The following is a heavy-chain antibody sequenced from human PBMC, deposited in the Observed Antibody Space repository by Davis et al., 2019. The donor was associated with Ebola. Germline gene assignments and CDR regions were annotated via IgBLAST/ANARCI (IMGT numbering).Heavy chain of an antibody. V-gene: IGHV4-34*01. J-gene: IGHJ6*02. D-gene: IGHD1-26*01. CDR2: INHSGST. CDR3: ARRQWELHYYGMDV. Sequence: GSLRLSCAVYGGSFSGYYWSWIRQPPGKGLEWIGEINHSGSTNYNPSLKSRVTISVDTSKNQFSLKLSSVTAADTAVYYCARRQWELHYYGMDVWGQGTTVTVSS. CDR1: GGSFSGYY.